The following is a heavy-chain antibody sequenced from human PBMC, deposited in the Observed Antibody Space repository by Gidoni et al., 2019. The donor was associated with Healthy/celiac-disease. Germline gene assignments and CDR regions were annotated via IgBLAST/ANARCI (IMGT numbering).Heavy chain of an antibody. D-gene: IGHD2-15*01. CDR1: GYSFTSYW. CDR2: IYPGDSDT. J-gene: IGHJ3*02. CDR3: ARRAFRGDIVVVVAATRLDAFDI. V-gene: IGHV5-51*03. Sequence: EVQLVQSGAEVKKPGESLTISCKGSGYSFTSYWIGWVRQIPGKGLEWMGIIYPGDSDTRYSPSFQGQVTISADKSISTAYLQWSSLKASDTAMYYCARRAFRGDIVVVVAATRLDAFDIWGQGTMVTVSS.